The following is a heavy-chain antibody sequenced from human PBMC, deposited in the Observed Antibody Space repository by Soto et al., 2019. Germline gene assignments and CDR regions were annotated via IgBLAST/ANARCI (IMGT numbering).Heavy chain of an antibody. CDR3: AREDCSGGSCNNNWFDP. J-gene: IGHJ5*02. D-gene: IGHD2-15*01. V-gene: IGHV4-31*03. CDR2: IYYSGST. CDR1: GGSVSSGSYY. Sequence: SETLSLTCTVSGGSVSSGSYYWSWIRQPPGKGLEWIGYIYYSGSTYYNPSLKSRVTISVDTSKNQFSLKLSSVTAADTAVYYCAREDCSGGSCNNNWFDPWGQGTLVTVSS.